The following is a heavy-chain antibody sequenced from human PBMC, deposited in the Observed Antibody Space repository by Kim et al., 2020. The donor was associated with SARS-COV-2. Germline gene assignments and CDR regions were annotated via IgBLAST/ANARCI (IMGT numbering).Heavy chain of an antibody. CDR3: ARHRRSSWNPDYYSGMGV. CDR1: GGSISSSSYY. CDR2: IYSSGST. J-gene: IGHJ6*02. Sequence: SETLSLTCTVSGGSISSSSYYWGWIRQPPGKGLEWIGSIYSSGSTYYNPSLKSRVIISVDTSKNQFSLKLSSMTAAATALYYCARHRRSSWNPDYYSGMGVWGQGTTVTVSS. D-gene: IGHD6-13*01. V-gene: IGHV4-39*01.